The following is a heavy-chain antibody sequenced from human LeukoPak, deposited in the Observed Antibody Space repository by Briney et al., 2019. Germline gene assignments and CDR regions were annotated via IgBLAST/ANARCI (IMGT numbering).Heavy chain of an antibody. CDR3: ARGGGWFDP. CDR1: GGSVSSGTYY. V-gene: IGHV4-61*01. J-gene: IGHJ5*02. CDR2: IYYSGST. Sequence: KPSETLSLTCTVSGGSVSSGTYYWSWIRQPPGEGLEWIGYIYYSGSTNYNPSLKSRVTISVDTSKNQFSLKLSSVTAADTAVYYCARGGGWFDPWGQGTLVTVSS.